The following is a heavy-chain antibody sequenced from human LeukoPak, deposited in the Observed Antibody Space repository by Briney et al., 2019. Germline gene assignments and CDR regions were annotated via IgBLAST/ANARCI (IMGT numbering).Heavy chain of an antibody. J-gene: IGHJ5*02. V-gene: IGHV4-38-2*02. Sequence: SETLSLTCTVSGYSISSGYFWGWIRQPPGKGLEWIGVYHVGTTDYNPSLKSRVTISVDTSKNQFSLKLSSVTAADTAVYYCARGFYHCSGGSCLTNWFDPWGQGTLVTVSS. CDR2: VYHVGTT. CDR1: GYSISSGYF. CDR3: ARGFYHCSGGSCLTNWFDP. D-gene: IGHD2-15*01.